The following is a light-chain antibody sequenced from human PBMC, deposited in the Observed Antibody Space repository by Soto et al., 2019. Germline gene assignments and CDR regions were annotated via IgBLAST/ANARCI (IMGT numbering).Light chain of an antibody. CDR2: EFS. J-gene: IGLJ3*02. V-gene: IGLV2-8*01. CDR1: SSDIGAYNY. CDR3: SSYAGSSTWV. Sequence: QSALTQPPSASGSPGQSVNISCTGTSSDIGAYNYVSWYQQHPGKAPKLMIYEFSKRPSGVPYRFTVSKSGNTASLTVSALHSDDEADNYSSSYAGSSTWVFGGGTKLTVL.